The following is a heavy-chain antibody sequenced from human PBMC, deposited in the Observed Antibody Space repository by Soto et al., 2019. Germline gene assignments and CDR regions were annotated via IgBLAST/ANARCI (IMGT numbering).Heavy chain of an antibody. CDR3: ATSIAARPGRGPAAPGTWFDP. CDR2: IYYSGST. CDR1: GGSISSGDYY. Sequence: QVQLQESGPGLVKPSQTLSLTCTVSGGSISSGDYYWSWIRQPPGKGLEWIGYIYYSGSTYYNPSLKSRVTISVDTSKNQFSLKLSSVTAADTAVYYCATSIAARPGRGPAAPGTWFDPWGQGTLVTVSS. J-gene: IGHJ5*02. V-gene: IGHV4-30-4*01. D-gene: IGHD6-6*01.